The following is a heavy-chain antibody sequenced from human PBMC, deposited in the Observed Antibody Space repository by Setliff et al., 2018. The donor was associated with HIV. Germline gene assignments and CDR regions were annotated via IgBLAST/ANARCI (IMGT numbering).Heavy chain of an antibody. V-gene: IGHV3-49*02. CDR2: IRSKAYGGTT. J-gene: IGHJ6*02. D-gene: IGHD6-6*01. CDR3: TRGRVSLGGLDV. Sequence: WIRQPPGKGLEWVGFIRSKAYGGTTEYAASVKGRFTISRDDSKPIAYLQMNSLRTEDTAVYYCTRGRVSLGGLDVWGQGTPVTVSS.